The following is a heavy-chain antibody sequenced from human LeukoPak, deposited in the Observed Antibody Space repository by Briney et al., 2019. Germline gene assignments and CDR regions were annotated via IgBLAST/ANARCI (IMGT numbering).Heavy chain of an antibody. V-gene: IGHV1-46*03. D-gene: IGHD2-2*01. Sequence: ASVKVSCKASGYTFTNYYMHWVLQAPGQGLEWMGIINPSGGSTSYAQKFQGRVTMTRDTSTSTVYMELSSLRSEDTAVYYCARDRSVPAAMYYFDYWGQGTLVTVSS. CDR3: ARDRSVPAAMYYFDY. J-gene: IGHJ4*02. CDR2: INPSGGST. CDR1: GYTFTNYY.